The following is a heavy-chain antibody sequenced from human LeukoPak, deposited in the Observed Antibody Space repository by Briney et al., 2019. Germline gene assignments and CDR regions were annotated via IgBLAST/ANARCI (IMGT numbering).Heavy chain of an antibody. CDR2: INPNSGGT. D-gene: IGHD5-18*01. CDR1: GYTFTGYY. V-gene: IGHV1-2*02. Sequence: ASVKVSCKASGYTFTGYYMHWVRQAPGRGLEWMGWINPNSGGTNYAQKFQGRVTMTSDTSISTAYMEVSRLRSDDTAVYYCARDIVHTAMDPPSDYYYYGMDVWGQGTTVTVSS. J-gene: IGHJ6*02. CDR3: ARDIVHTAMDPPSDYYYYGMDV.